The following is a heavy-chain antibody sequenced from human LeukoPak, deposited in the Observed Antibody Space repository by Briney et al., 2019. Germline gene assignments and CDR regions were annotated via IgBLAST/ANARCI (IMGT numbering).Heavy chain of an antibody. D-gene: IGHD6-13*01. CDR3: VKSYSSWTGKS. Sequence: GGSLRLSCAASGFSVRSNYMSWVRQAPGKRLESVSVIYGGGSTHYADTVKGRFTISRDNAKNTLSLQMNSLRDEDTAVYYCVKSYSSWTGKSWGQGTQVTVSS. CDR2: IYGGGST. CDR1: GFSVRSNY. V-gene: IGHV3-66*01. J-gene: IGHJ5*02.